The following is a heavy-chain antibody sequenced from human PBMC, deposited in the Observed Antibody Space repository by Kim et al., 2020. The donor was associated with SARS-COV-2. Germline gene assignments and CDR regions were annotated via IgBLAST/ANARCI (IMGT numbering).Heavy chain of an antibody. CDR3: ARREYCTGGVCYRGFDY. D-gene: IGHD2-8*02. J-gene: IGHJ4*02. Sequence: LKSRVTRAVDTSKNQFSLKLSPVTAADTAVYYCARREYCTGGVCYRGFDYWGQGTLVTVSS. V-gene: IGHV4-39*01.